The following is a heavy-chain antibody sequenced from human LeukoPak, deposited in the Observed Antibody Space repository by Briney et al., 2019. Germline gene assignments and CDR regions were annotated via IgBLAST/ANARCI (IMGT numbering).Heavy chain of an antibody. CDR2: IYYSGST. D-gene: IGHD2-21*01. CDR1: GGSISSYY. V-gene: IGHV4-59*12. Sequence: SETLSLTCTVSGGSISSYYWSWIRQPPGKGLEWIGYIYYSGSTNYNPSLKSRVTISVDTSKNQFSLKLSSVTAADTAVYYCARDRQRDDLDYWGQGTLVTVSS. CDR3: ARDRQRDDLDY. J-gene: IGHJ4*02.